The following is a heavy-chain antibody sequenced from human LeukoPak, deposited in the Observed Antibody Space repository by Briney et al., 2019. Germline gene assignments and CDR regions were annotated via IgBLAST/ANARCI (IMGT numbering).Heavy chain of an antibody. CDR3: ARDQEWELPQAFDI. CDR1: GFTFSSYW. V-gene: IGHV3-7*01. J-gene: IGHJ3*02. D-gene: IGHD1-26*01. Sequence: GGSLRLSCAASGFTFSSYWMNWVRQAPGKGLEWVANIKQDGSEKYYVDSVRGRFTISRDNAKNSLYLQMNSLRAEDTAVYYCARDQEWELPQAFDIWGQGTMVTVSS. CDR2: IKQDGSEK.